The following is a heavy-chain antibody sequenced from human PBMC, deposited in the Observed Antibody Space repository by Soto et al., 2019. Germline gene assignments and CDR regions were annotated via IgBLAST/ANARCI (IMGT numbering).Heavy chain of an antibody. Sequence: SETLSLTCTVNGGSFSGHYWSWIRQPPGKGLEWIGEINHSGSNKYNPSLKSRLTISVDTSKNQFSLSLSSVTAADTAVYYCARESYYDSSGYYYRYYYYGMDVWGQGTTVTVSS. D-gene: IGHD3-22*01. V-gene: IGHV4-34*01. J-gene: IGHJ6*02. CDR1: GGSFSGHY. CDR3: ARESYYDSSGYYYRYYYYGMDV. CDR2: INHSGSN.